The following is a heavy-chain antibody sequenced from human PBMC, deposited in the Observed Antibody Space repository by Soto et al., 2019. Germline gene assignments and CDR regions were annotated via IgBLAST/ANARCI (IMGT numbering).Heavy chain of an antibody. J-gene: IGHJ4*02. Sequence: SDTLSLTCTVPGCSIRSDSYYWGWIRHSPEKGLEWIASIAYSGSTYYNPTLKSRLIISVDTSKSQFSRKLSSVTAADTAVYYCVRFWPPPDSDALADYTDAFDYWGQGTLVT. D-gene: IGHD3-3*01. CDR3: VRFWPPPDSDALADYTDAFDY. CDR1: GCSIRSDSYY. CDR2: IAYSGST. V-gene: IGHV4-39*01.